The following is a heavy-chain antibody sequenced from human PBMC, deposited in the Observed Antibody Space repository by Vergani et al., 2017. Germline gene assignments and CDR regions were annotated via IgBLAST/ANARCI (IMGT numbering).Heavy chain of an antibody. Sequence: EVQLLESGGSLKQPGGSVRLSCAASGFTFGTYAMHWVRQAPGNGLEWVSALTGGGGSTYYADSFKGRFIISRDNSRDTLYLQMNSLRPEDTATYYCVKDAGSYENFFDSWGQGTLVTVSS. CDR1: GFTFGTYA. J-gene: IGHJ4*02. CDR2: LTGGGGST. D-gene: IGHD1-26*01. V-gene: IGHV3-23*01. CDR3: VKDAGSYENFFDS.